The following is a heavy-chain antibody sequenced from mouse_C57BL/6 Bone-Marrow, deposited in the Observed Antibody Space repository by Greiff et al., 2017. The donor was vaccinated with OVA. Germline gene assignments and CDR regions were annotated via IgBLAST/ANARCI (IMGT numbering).Heavy chain of an antibody. CDR3: ARHGNYHPWFAY. J-gene: IGHJ3*01. Sequence: DVKLVESGGGLVQPGESLKLSCESNEYEFPSHDMSWVRKTPEKRLELVAAINSDGGSTYYPDTMERRIIISRDNTKKTLYLQMSSLRSEDTALYYCARHGNYHPWFAYWGQGTRVTVSA. D-gene: IGHD2-1*01. V-gene: IGHV5-2*01. CDR2: INSDGGST. CDR1: EYEFPSHD.